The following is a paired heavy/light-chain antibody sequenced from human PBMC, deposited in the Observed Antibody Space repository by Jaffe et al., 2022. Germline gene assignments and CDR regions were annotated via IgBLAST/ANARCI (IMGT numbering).Light chain of an antibody. V-gene: IGKV1-27*01. CDR2: AAS. CDR1: QGISNY. J-gene: IGKJ3*01. Sequence: DIQMTQSPSSLSASVGDRVTITCRASQGISNYLAWYQQKPGKVPKLLIYAASTLQSGVPSRFSGSGSGTDFTLTISSLQPEDVATYYCQKYNSAPRKFTFGPGTKVDIK. CDR3: QKYNSAPRKFT.
Heavy chain of an antibody. Sequence: QVQLQQWGAGLLKPSETLSLTCAVYGGSFSGYYWSWIRQPPGKGLEWIGEINHSGSTNYNPSLKSRVTISVDTSKNQFSLKLSSVTAADTAVYYCARVFNIVVVTAIYWYFDLWGRGTLVTVSS. CDR3: ARVFNIVVVTAIYWYFDL. J-gene: IGHJ2*01. D-gene: IGHD2-21*02. CDR1: GGSFSGYY. V-gene: IGHV4-34*01. CDR2: INHSGST.